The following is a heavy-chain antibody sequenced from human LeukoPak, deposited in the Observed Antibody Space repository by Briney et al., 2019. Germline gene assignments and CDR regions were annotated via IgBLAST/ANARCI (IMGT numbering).Heavy chain of an antibody. V-gene: IGHV4-34*01. D-gene: IGHD2-2*03. Sequence: SETLSLTCAVYGGSFSGYYWSWIRQPPGKGLEWIGEINHSGSTNYNPSLKSRVTISVDTCKNQFSLKLSSVTAADTAVYYCARGLDIVVVPAAALYFDYWGQGTLVTVSS. CDR1: GGSFSGYY. J-gene: IGHJ4*02. CDR3: ARGLDIVVVPAAALYFDY. CDR2: INHSGST.